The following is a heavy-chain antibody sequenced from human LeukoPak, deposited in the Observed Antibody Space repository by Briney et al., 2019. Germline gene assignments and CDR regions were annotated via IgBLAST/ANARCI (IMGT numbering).Heavy chain of an antibody. J-gene: IGHJ6*02. CDR2: ISDGSSFT. V-gene: IGHV3-11*06. CDR1: GFSFSDSY. D-gene: IGHD3-3*01. CDR3: VKDRAYSDFWSACEPVYHFSGIDV. Sequence: PGGSLRLSCVASGFSFSDSYMNWIRHAPGRGLEWIAYISDGSSFTNYADSVKGRFTISRDNAKNSLYLQMTSLRADDTAVYYCVKDRAYSDFWSACEPVYHFSGIDVWGQGTTVTVSS.